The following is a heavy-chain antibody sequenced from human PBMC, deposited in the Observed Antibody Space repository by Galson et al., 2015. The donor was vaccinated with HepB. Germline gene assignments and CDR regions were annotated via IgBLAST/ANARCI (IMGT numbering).Heavy chain of an antibody. CDR1: GYTSTSYA. D-gene: IGHD6-13*01. V-gene: IGHV7-4-1*02. Sequence: SVKVSCKASGYTSTSYAMNWVRQAPGQGLEWMGWINTNTGNPTYAQGFTGRFVFSLDTSVSTAYLQISSLKAEDTAVYYCARDRSNSLLPKTRIAAAGIDYWGQGTLVTVSS. CDR3: ARDRSNSLLPKTRIAAAGIDY. CDR2: INTNTGNP. J-gene: IGHJ4*02.